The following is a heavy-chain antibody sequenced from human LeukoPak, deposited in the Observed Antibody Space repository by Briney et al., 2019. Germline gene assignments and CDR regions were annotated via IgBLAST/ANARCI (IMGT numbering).Heavy chain of an antibody. J-gene: IGHJ4*02. CDR3: VHSGYYPYYFDY. V-gene: IGHV3-7*01. Sequence: GSLRLSCAASGFTFSSYWMSWVRQAPGKGLEWVANIKQDGSEKYYVDSVKGRFTISRDNAKNSLYLQMNSLRAEDTAVYYCVHSGYYPYYFDYWGQGTLVTVSS. CDR1: GFTFSSYW. D-gene: IGHD3-22*01. CDR2: IKQDGSEK.